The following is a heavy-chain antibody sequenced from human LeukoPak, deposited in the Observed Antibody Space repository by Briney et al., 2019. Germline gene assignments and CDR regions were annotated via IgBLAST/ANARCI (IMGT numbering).Heavy chain of an antibody. Sequence: PSETLSLTCTVSGGSISSSSYYWGWIRQPPGKGLEWIGYIYYSGSTNYNPSLKSRVTISVDTSKNQFSLKLSSVTAADTAVYYCARERSAVGYSGYDYNFDYWGQGTLVTVSS. CDR3: ARERSAVGYSGYDYNFDY. CDR1: GGSISSSSYY. D-gene: IGHD5-12*01. J-gene: IGHJ4*02. CDR2: IYYSGST. V-gene: IGHV4-61*05.